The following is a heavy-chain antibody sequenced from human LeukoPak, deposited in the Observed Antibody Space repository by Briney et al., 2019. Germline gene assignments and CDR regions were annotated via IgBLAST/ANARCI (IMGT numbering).Heavy chain of an antibody. CDR2: ISYDGSNK. CDR3: AKDRALYYYDSSGYPDAFDI. J-gene: IGHJ3*02. CDR1: GFTFSSYA. V-gene: IGHV3-30-3*01. Sequence: PGGSLRLSCAASGFTFSSYAMHWVRQAPGKGLEWVAVISYDGSNKYYADSVKGRFTISRDNSKNTLYLQMNSLRAEDTAVYYCAKDRALYYYDSSGYPDAFDIWGQGTMVTVSS. D-gene: IGHD3-22*01.